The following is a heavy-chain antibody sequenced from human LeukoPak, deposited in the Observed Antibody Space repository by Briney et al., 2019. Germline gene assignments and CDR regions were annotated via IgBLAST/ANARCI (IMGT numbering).Heavy chain of an antibody. CDR3: ARYVPVKTGPTRASFDY. CDR1: DGSFSGYY. CDR2: INQSGTT. Sequence: PSETLSLTCAVYDGSFSGYYWSWIRQPPEKGLEWIGGINQSGTTNCDPSLKSRVSMSIDTSKSRFSLSLRSVTAADTAVYFCARYVPVKTGPTRASFDYWGQGILVTVSS. D-gene: IGHD1-1*01. V-gene: IGHV4-34*01. J-gene: IGHJ4*02.